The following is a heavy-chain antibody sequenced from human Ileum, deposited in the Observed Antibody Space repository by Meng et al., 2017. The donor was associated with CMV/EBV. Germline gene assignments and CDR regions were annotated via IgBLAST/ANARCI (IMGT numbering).Heavy chain of an antibody. D-gene: IGHD1-26*01. Sequence: ASGFTFSSSWMPWVRQAPGKGLVWVSRINSDGSSTSYADSVKGRFTISRDNAKNTLYLQMNSLRAEDTAVYYCASKLVGTYEMYFDLWGRGTLVTVSS. CDR2: INSDGSST. CDR3: ASKLVGTYEMYFDL. J-gene: IGHJ2*01. V-gene: IGHV3-74*01. CDR1: GFTFSSSW.